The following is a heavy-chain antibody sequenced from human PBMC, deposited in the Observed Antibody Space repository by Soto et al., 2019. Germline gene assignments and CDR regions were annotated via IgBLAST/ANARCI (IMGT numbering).Heavy chain of an antibody. CDR3: ARTCSGGTCSFDY. V-gene: IGHV3-66*01. J-gene: IGHJ4*02. CDR2: IYSGGST. Sequence: APGNGLEWVSVIYSGGSTYYADSVKGRFTISRDNSENTLYLQMNSLRAEDTAVYYCARTCSGGTCSFDYWGQGTLVTVSS. D-gene: IGHD2-15*01.